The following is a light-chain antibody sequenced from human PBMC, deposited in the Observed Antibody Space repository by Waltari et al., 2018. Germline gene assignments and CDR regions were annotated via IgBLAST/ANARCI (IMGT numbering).Light chain of an antibody. Sequence: SVYHQHPAKAPKLMFYDGSNRPPGVSNRLSSSKACNTASRTTSRLQAEDDADYYCSSYTSSTVVFGGGTKLTVL. V-gene: IGLV2-14*03. CDR2: DGS. CDR3: SSYTSSTVV. J-gene: IGLJ2*01.